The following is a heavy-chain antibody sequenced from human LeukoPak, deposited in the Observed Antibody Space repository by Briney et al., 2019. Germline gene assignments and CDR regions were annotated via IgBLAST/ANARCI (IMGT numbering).Heavy chain of an antibody. D-gene: IGHD2-2*01. CDR3: ARDLVSSTSCYDY. Sequence: GGSLRLSCAASGFTFSSYSMSWVRQAPGKGLEWVSSISSSSSYIYYADSVKGRFTISRDNAKNSLYLQMNSLRAEDTAVYYCARDLVSSTSCYDYWGQGTLVTVSS. V-gene: IGHV3-21*01. CDR1: GFTFSSYS. J-gene: IGHJ4*02. CDR2: ISSSSSYI.